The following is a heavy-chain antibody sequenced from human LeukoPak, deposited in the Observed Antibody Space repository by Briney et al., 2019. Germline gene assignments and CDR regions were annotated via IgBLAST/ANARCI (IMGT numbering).Heavy chain of an antibody. CDR3: ARGVGRITMIVVVAWTDYYFDY. CDR2: INHSGST. D-gene: IGHD3-22*01. Sequence: SETLSLTCAVYGGSFSGYYWSWIRQPPGKGLEWTGEINHSGSTNYNPSLKSRVTISVDTSKNQFSLKLSSVTAADTAVYYCARGVGRITMIVVVAWTDYYFDYWGQGTLVTVSS. J-gene: IGHJ4*02. CDR1: GGSFSGYY. V-gene: IGHV4-34*01.